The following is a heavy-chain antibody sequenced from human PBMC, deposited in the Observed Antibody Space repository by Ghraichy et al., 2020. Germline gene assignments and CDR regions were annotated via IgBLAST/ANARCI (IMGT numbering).Heavy chain of an antibody. D-gene: IGHD1-26*01. CDR2: IDRNGRSI. Sequence: GGSLRLSCAASGFTFTNYWMHWVRQAPGKGLVWVSCIDRNGRSINYADSVRDRFTISRDNAENTLYLQMNSLRAEDTALYYCVTDLLGGTNYWGQGTLVTVSS. J-gene: IGHJ4*02. CDR1: GFTFTNYW. CDR3: VTDLLGGTNY. V-gene: IGHV3-74*01.